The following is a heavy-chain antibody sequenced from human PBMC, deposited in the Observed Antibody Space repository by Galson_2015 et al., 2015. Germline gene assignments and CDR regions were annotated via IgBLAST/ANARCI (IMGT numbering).Heavy chain of an antibody. CDR2: IRYDGSQT. CDR1: GFIFRNYW. V-gene: IGHV3-7*03. CDR3: ARGTNRYGEFDY. J-gene: IGHJ4*02. D-gene: IGHD3-10*01. Sequence: SLRLSCAASGFIFRNYWMVWVRQTPGKGLEWVAKIRYDGSQTFYVDSVKVRFTLSRDNAENSLYLQMNCLRADDTAVYYCARGTNRYGEFDYWGQGTLVAVSS.